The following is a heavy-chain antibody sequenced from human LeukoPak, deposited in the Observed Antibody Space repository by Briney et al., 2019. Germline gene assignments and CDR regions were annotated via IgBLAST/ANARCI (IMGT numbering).Heavy chain of an antibody. CDR1: GFTFSSYA. CDR3: AKDRGGGVRYYDY. V-gene: IGHV3-23*01. CDR2: ISSIISTT. J-gene: IGHJ4*02. D-gene: IGHD3-9*01. Sequence: GGSLRLSCAASGFTFSSYAMSWVRQAPGKGLEWVSAISSIISTTYYAASVKGRFTISRDNSKNTLYLQMNSRRAEDTAVYYCAKDRGGGVRYYDYWGQGTLVTVSS.